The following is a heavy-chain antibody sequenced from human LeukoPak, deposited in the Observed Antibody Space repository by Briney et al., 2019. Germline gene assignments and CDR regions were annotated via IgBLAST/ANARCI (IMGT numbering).Heavy chain of an antibody. J-gene: IGHJ4*02. D-gene: IGHD3-3*01. CDR2: ISGSGGST. CDR1: GFTFSSYA. CDR3: AESQSRSSVGVRFLEWLFFDY. Sequence: GGSLRLSCAASGFTFSSYAMRWVRQAPGKGLEWVSAISGSGGSTYYADSVKGRFTISRDNSKNTLYLQMNSLRAEDTAVYYCAESQSRSSVGVRFLEWLFFDYWGQGALVTVSS. V-gene: IGHV3-23*01.